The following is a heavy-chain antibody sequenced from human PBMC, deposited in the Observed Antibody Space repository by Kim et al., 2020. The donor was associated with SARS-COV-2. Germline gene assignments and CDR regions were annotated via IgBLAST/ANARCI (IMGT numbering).Heavy chain of an antibody. CDR3: ARSTGHYYGSGSLNWFDP. V-gene: IGHV5-51*01. Sequence: GESLKISCKGSGYSFTSYWIGWVRQMPGKGLEWMGIIYPGDSDTRYSPSFQGQVTISADKSISTAYLQWSSLKASDTAMYYCARSTGHYYGSGSLNWFDPWGQGTLVTVSS. CDR1: GYSFTSYW. CDR2: IYPGDSDT. J-gene: IGHJ5*02. D-gene: IGHD3-10*01.